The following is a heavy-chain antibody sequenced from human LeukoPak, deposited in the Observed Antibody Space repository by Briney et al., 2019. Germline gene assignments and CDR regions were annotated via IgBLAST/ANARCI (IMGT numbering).Heavy chain of an antibody. CDR2: ISAYNGNT. V-gene: IGHV1-18*01. D-gene: IGHD2-15*01. CDR3: AREYSGGSWGPFDY. Sequence: ASVKVSCKASGYTVTSYGISWVRQAPGQGLEWMGWISAYNGNTNYAQKLQGRVTMTTDTSTSTAYMELRSLRSDDTAVYYCAREYSGGSWGPFDYWGQGTLVTVSS. CDR1: GYTVTSYG. J-gene: IGHJ4*02.